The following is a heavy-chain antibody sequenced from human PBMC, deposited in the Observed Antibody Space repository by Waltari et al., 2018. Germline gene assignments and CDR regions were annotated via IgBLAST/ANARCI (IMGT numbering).Heavy chain of an antibody. CDR3: ARALPPVTGVDAFDF. D-gene: IGHD3-10*01. Sequence: QVQLHQSGPRLVKPSQTLSVTCAISGDSISSSLGAWNWIRQSPSRGLEWLGRTYYRSKWYFDYAVSVKSRISINPDTSKNQFSLQLNSVTYEDTAVYYCARALPPVTGVDAFDFWGQGTMVTVSS. V-gene: IGHV6-1*01. J-gene: IGHJ3*01. CDR1: GDSISSSLGA. CDR2: TYYRSKWYF.